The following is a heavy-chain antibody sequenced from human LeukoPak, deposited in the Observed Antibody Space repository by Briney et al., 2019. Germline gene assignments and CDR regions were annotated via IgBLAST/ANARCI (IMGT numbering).Heavy chain of an antibody. J-gene: IGHJ4*02. Sequence: PGGSLRLSCAASGFTFSGYWMHWVRQAPGKGLVWVSRINSDGSSTSYADSVKGRFTISRDNAKNTLYLQMNSLRAEDTAVYYCARVDPGGMVRHFDYWGQGTLVTVSS. D-gene: IGHD4-23*01. CDR2: INSDGSST. CDR3: ARVDPGGMVRHFDY. CDR1: GFTFSGYW. V-gene: IGHV3-74*01.